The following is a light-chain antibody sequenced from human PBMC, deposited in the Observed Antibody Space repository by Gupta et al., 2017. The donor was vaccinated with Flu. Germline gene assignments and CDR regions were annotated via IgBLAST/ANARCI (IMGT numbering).Light chain of an antibody. CDR2: AAS. CDR3: QQSYSTPRT. CDR1: QSISSD. V-gene: IGKV1-39*01. J-gene: IGKJ1*01. Sequence: SSLSAAVGDRVTITCRASQSISSDLNGYQQKPGKAPKLLIYAASSLQSGVPSRFSGSGSGTDFTLTISSLQPEDFATYYCQQSYSTPRTFGQGTKVEIK.